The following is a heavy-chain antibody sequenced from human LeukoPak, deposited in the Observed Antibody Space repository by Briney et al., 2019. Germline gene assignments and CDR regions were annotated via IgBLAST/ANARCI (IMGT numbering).Heavy chain of an antibody. CDR1: GYTLTEFS. V-gene: IGHV1-2*02. D-gene: IGHD6-19*01. CDR2: INPNSGGT. Sequence: ASVKVSCKVSGYTLTEFSMHWVRQAPGQGLEWMGWINPNSGGTNYAQKFQGRVTMTRDTSISTAYMELSRLRSDDTAVYYCARDSGYSSGWDLDYWGQGTLVAVSS. J-gene: IGHJ4*02. CDR3: ARDSGYSSGWDLDY.